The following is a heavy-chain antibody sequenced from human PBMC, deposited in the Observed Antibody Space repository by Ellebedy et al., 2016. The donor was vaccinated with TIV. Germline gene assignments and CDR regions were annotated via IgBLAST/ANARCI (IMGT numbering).Heavy chain of an antibody. Sequence: GESLKISXAASGFIFSTNAMSWVRQAPGKGLEWVSAISGSGDTILYADSVEGRFTLSRDNSRNTLYLQMNTLRAEDTAVYYCARDRPLLNYFDYWGQGALVTVSS. CDR1: GFIFSTNA. J-gene: IGHJ4*02. CDR3: ARDRPLLNYFDY. V-gene: IGHV3-23*01. CDR2: ISGSGDTI. D-gene: IGHD2-21*01.